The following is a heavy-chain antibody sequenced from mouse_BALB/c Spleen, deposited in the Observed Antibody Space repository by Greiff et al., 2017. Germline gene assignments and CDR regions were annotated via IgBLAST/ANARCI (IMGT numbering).Heavy chain of an antibody. CDR1: GFTFSSYG. V-gene: IGHV5-6-3*01. Sequence: EVLRVESGGGLVQPGGSLKLSCAASGFTFSSYGMSWVRQTPDKRLELVATINSNGGSTYYPDSVKGRFTISRDNAKNTLYLQMSSLKSEDTAMYYCARDYYDYFDYWGQGTTLTVSS. D-gene: IGHD1-1*01. J-gene: IGHJ2*01. CDR2: INSNGGST. CDR3: ARDYYDYFDY.